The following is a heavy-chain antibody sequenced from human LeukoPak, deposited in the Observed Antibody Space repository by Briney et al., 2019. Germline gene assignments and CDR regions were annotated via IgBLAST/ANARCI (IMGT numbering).Heavy chain of an antibody. CDR3: TRDSYTNTWHEEGRDY. V-gene: IGHV3-7*01. CDR2: IKQDGSQA. D-gene: IGHD6-13*01. CDR1: GFTFSSYW. J-gene: IGHJ4*02. Sequence: GGSLRLSCAASGFTFSSYWMTWVRQAPGKGLEWVANIKQDGSQASYLDSVKGRFIISRDNARNSLYLQMNSPRAEDTAVYYCTRDSYTNTWHEEGRDYWGRGTLVTVSS.